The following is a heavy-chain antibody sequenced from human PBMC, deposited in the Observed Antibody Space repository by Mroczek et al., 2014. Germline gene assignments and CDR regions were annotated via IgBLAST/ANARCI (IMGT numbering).Heavy chain of an antibody. J-gene: IGHJ4*02. CDR1: GFTFSSYG. D-gene: IGHD3-3*01. CDR3: AKDRLRGILEWLPYDY. Sequence: QVQLVQSGGGVVQPGRSLRLSCAASGFTFSSYGMHWVRQAPGKGLEWVAVISYDGSNKYYADSVKGRFTISRDNSKNTLYLQMNSLRAEDTAVYYCAKDRLRGILEWLPYDYWGQGTLVTVSS. CDR2: ISYDGSNK. V-gene: IGHV3-30*18.